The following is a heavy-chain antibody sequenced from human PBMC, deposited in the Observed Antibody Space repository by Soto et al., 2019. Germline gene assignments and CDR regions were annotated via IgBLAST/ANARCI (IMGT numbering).Heavy chain of an antibody. CDR1: GGTFSSYA. D-gene: IGHD3-22*01. Sequence: QVQLVQSGAEVKKPGSSVKVSCKASGGTFSSYAISWVRQAPGQGLEWMGEIIPIFGTANYAQKFQGRVTITADESTSRSYMELGRLRSEDTAVYYCARDRGPGSGYYPYWFDPWGQGTLVTVSS. J-gene: IGHJ5*02. CDR3: ARDRGPGSGYYPYWFDP. V-gene: IGHV1-69*12. CDR2: IIPIFGTA.